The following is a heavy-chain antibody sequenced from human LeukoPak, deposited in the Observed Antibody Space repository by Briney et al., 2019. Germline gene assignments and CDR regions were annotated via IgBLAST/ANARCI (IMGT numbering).Heavy chain of an antibody. CDR3: ATVSGIAAVSTNFDY. D-gene: IGHD6-13*01. V-gene: IGHV1-24*01. CDR1: GYTLTELS. J-gene: IGHJ4*02. Sequence: ASVKVSCKVSGYTLTELSMHWMRQAPGKGLEWMGGFDPEDGETIYAQKFQGRVTMTEDTSTDTAYMELSSLRSEDTAVYYCATVSGIAAVSTNFDYWGQGTLVTVSS. CDR2: FDPEDGET.